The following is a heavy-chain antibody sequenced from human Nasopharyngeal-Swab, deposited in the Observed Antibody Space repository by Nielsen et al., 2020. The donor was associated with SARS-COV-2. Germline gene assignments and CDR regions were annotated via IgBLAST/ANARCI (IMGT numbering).Heavy chain of an antibody. Sequence: WIRQPPGKGLEWVSYISSSSSTIYYADSVKGRFTISRDNAQDSLSLQMNSLRAEDTAVYYCARGITMIRGATRYYYGMDVWGQGTTVTVSS. CDR2: ISSSSSTI. J-gene: IGHJ6*02. D-gene: IGHD3-10*01. V-gene: IGHV3-48*03. CDR3: ARGITMIRGATRYYYGMDV.